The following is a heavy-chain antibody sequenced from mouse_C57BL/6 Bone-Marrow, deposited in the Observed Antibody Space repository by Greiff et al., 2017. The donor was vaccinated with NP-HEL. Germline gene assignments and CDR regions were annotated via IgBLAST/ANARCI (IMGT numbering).Heavy chain of an antibody. CDR3: TRKKAKKYFDV. CDR1: GYTFTDYE. CDR2: IDPETGGT. V-gene: IGHV1-15*01. Sequence: QVQLQQSGAELVRPGASVTLSCKASGYTFTDYEMHWVKQTPVHGLEWIGAIDPETGGTAYNQKFKGKAILTADKSSSTAYMELRSLTSEDSAFYYCTRKKAKKYFDVWGTGTTVTVSS. J-gene: IGHJ1*03.